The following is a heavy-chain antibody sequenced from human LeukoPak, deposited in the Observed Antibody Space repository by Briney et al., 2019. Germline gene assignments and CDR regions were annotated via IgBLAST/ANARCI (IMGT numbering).Heavy chain of an antibody. Sequence: GGSLRLSCEASGFTFRSYTMNWVRQAPGKGLEWVSAISKSSTYIHYADSVKGRFTVSRDNAKNSLFLQMNSLRVEDTAVYYCAREVAIVVEPAANMIDYWGQGTRVTVSS. V-gene: IGHV3-21*01. J-gene: IGHJ4*02. CDR1: GFTFRSYT. CDR2: ISKSSTYI. D-gene: IGHD2-2*01. CDR3: AREVAIVVEPAANMIDY.